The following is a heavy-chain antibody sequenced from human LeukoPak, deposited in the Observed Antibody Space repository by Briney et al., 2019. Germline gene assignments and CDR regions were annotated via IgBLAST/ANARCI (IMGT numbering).Heavy chain of an antibody. Sequence: GGSLRLSCAASGFTFSSYEMNWVRQAPGKGLEWVSYISSSGSTIYYADSVKGRFTISRDNAKNSLYPQMNSLRAEDTAVYYCARDDIVATISQVPYGMDVWGKGTTVTVSS. CDR2: ISSSGSTI. CDR1: GFTFSSYE. J-gene: IGHJ6*04. CDR3: ARDDIVATISQVPYGMDV. V-gene: IGHV3-48*03. D-gene: IGHD5-12*01.